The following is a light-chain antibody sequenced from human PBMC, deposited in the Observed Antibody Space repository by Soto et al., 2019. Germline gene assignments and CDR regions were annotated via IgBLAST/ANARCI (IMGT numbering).Light chain of an antibody. J-gene: IGKJ5*01. Sequence: EIVLTQSPGTLSLSPGERATLSCRASQSVSNKLAWYQHKPGQAPRVLIYDTSTRAAGIPARFSGSGSGTDFTLTISSQQSEDFAVYYCQQYNTWRSITFGQGTRLEIK. CDR3: QQYNTWRSIT. CDR1: QSVSNK. CDR2: DTS. V-gene: IGKV3-15*01.